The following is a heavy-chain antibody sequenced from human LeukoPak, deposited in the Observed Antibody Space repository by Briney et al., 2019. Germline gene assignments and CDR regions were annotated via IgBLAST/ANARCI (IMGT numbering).Heavy chain of an antibody. CDR2: IWYDGSNK. Sequence: GGSLRLSCAASGFTFSNYDIHWVRQAPGKGLEWVAVIWYDGSNKYYADSVKGRFTISRDNSKNSLYLQMNRLRAEDTAVYYCARDPAHSGSGWCTWYFDYWGQGTLVTVSS. CDR1: GFTFSNYD. CDR3: ARDPAHSGSGWCTWYFDY. J-gene: IGHJ4*02. V-gene: IGHV3-33*01. D-gene: IGHD6-19*01.